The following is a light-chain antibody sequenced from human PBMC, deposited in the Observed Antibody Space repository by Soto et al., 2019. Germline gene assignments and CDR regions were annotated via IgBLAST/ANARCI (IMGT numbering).Light chain of an antibody. CDR1: QSVSSN. J-gene: IGKJ5*01. V-gene: IGKV3-15*01. CDR2: GAS. CDR3: QKYGSSHPIT. Sequence: EIVMTQSPATLSVSPGERATLSCRASQSVSSNLAWYQQKPGQAPRLLIYGASTRATGIPARFSGSGSGTEFALTISRLEPEDSAVYYCQKYGSSHPITFGQGTRLEIK.